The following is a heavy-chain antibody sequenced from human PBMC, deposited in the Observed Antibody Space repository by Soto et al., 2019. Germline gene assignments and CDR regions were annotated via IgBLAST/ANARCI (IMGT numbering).Heavy chain of an antibody. Sequence: SQTLSLTCAISGDSVSSNSAAWNWIRQSPSRGLEWLGRTYYRSKWYNDYAVSVKSRITINPDTSKNQFSLQLNSVTPEDTAVYYCARDPGCYYCTNGVCYTECWFDPWGQGTLVTVSS. CDR1: GDSVSSNSAA. V-gene: IGHV6-1*01. J-gene: IGHJ5*02. CDR2: TYYRSKWYN. CDR3: ARDPGCYYCTNGVCYTECWFDP. D-gene: IGHD2-8*01.